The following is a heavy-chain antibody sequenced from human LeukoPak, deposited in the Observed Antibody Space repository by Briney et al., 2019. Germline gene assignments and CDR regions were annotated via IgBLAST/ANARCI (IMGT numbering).Heavy chain of an antibody. CDR1: GLTFSDYW. J-gene: IGHJ4*02. Sequence: GGSLRLSCAASGLTFSDYWMTWVRQAPGKGLEWVANIKTDGSDKSYVDSVKGRFTISRDNAKNSLYLQMNSLRAEDTAVYYCAREANLLWFGEGGFDYWGQGTLVTVSS. CDR2: IKTDGSDK. V-gene: IGHV3-7*01. CDR3: AREANLLWFGEGGFDY. D-gene: IGHD3-10*01.